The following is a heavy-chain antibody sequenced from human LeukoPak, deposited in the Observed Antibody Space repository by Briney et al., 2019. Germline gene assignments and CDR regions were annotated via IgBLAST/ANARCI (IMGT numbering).Heavy chain of an antibody. CDR2: ISGSGGST. D-gene: IGHD6-13*01. CDR1: GFTFSTYA. Sequence: GGSLRLSCAASGFTFSTYAMSWVRQAPGKGLEWVSAISGSGGSTYYADSVKARFTISRDNSKNTLDLQMNSLRAEDTAVYYCAKEELAAAGRDFEYWGQGTLVTVSS. V-gene: IGHV3-23*01. J-gene: IGHJ4*02. CDR3: AKEELAAAGRDFEY.